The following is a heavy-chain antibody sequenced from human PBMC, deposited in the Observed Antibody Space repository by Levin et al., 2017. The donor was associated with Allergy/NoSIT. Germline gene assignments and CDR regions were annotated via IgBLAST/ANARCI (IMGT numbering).Heavy chain of an antibody. V-gene: IGHV1-69*06. D-gene: IGHD2-2*01. CDR2: IIPIFGTA. CDR3: GASDIVVVPAATSPYGMDV. Sequence: KISCKASGGTFSSYAISWVRQAPGQGLEWMGGIIPIFGTANYAQKFQGRVTITADKSTSTAYMELSSLRSEDTAVYYCGASDIVVVPAATSPYGMDVWGQGTTVTVSS. J-gene: IGHJ6*02. CDR1: GGTFSSYA.